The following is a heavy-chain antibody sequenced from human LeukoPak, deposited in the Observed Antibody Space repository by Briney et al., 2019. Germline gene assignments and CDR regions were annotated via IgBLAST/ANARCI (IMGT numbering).Heavy chain of an antibody. Sequence: PSETLSLTCTVSGGSISSYYWIWIRQPPGKGLEWIGYIYYSGSTNYNPSLKSRVTISVDTSKNQFSLKLSSVTAADTAVYYCARGNWYDGFDYWGQGTLVTVSS. J-gene: IGHJ4*02. V-gene: IGHV4-59*01. CDR2: IYYSGST. CDR1: GGSISSYY. D-gene: IGHD1-1*01. CDR3: ARGNWYDGFDY.